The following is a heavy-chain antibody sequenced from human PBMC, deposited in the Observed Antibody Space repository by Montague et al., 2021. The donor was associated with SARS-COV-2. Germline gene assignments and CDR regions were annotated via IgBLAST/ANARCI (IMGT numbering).Heavy chain of an antibody. Sequence: SLRLSCAASGFTFSSYAMIWVRQAPGKGLEWVPTISSTGGSTYYADSVKGRFIISRDNSRNTVYMQMNNLRAEDTAVYYCAKGFTYYFASGGYPNYFDPWGQGTLVSVSS. D-gene: IGHD3-10*01. CDR1: GFTFSSYA. CDR3: AKGFTYYFASGGYPNYFDP. V-gene: IGHV3-23*01. CDR2: ISSTGGST. J-gene: IGHJ5*02.